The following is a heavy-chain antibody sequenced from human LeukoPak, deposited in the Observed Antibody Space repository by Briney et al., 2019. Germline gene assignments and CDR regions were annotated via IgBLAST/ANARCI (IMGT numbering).Heavy chain of an antibody. CDR3: AKDQGDLWTGYYTTFDY. D-gene: IGHD3/OR15-3a*01. V-gene: IGHV3-48*01. CDR1: GLSFSTHT. CDR2: ISSSSSTT. J-gene: IGHJ4*02. Sequence: GGSLRLSCATSGLSFSTHTMNWVRQAPGKGPEWLSYISSSSSTTYYADSVKGRFTMSRDNAKKSLYLQMNSLRAEDTAIYYCAKDQGDLWTGYYTTFDYWGQGTLVTVSS.